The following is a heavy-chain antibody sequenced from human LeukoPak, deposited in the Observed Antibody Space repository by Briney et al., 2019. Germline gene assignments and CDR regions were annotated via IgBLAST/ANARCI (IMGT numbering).Heavy chain of an antibody. J-gene: IGHJ4*02. CDR3: ARGPLNCGGDCYLDY. V-gene: IGHV1-2*02. CDR1: GYTFTSYY. CDR2: INPNSGGT. Sequence: ASVKVSCKASGYTFTSYYMHWVRQAPGQGLEWMGWINPNSGGTNYAQKFQGRVTMTRDTSISTAYMELNRLRSDDTAVYYCARGPLNCGGDCYLDYWGQGTLVTVSS. D-gene: IGHD2-21*02.